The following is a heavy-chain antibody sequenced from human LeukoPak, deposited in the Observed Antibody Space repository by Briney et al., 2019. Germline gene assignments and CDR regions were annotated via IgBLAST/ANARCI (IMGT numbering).Heavy chain of an antibody. J-gene: IGHJ4*02. D-gene: IGHD6-13*01. CDR1: GFTFSSYE. Sequence: GGSLRLSCAASGFTFSSYEMNWVRQAPGKGLEWVSYISSSGSTIYYADSVKGRFTISRDNAKNSLYLQMNSLRAEDTAVYYCATGGIAAPFDYWGQGTLVTVSS. CDR2: ISSSGSTI. CDR3: ATGGIAAPFDY. V-gene: IGHV3-48*03.